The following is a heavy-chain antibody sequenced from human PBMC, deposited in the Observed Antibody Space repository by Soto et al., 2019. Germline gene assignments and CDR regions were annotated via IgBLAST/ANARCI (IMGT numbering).Heavy chain of an antibody. V-gene: IGHV3-74*03. D-gene: IGHD3-22*01. J-gene: IGHJ4*02. CDR2: IGSDGNST. CDR3: ARARYDGSNYYSH. CDR1: GFTFSNYW. Sequence: GGSLRLSCAASGFTFSNYWMNWVRQAPGKGLVWVSRIGSDGNSTAYADSVKGRFTISRDNAKNTLHLQMNSLRAEDTAVYYCARARYDGSNYYSHWGQGTLVTVSS.